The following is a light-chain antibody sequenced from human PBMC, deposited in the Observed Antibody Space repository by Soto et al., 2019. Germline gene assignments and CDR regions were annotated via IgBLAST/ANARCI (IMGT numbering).Light chain of an antibody. CDR1: QSVHND. CDR3: QQYTNWPPLT. J-gene: IGKJ4*01. V-gene: IGKV3-15*01. Sequence: EIVMTQSAASLSVSPGEGATLSCRASQSVHNDLAWYQQKPGQAPRLLIYDASTRATGIPARFSGSGSGTEFTLTISSLQSEDFAVYYCQQYTNWPPLTFGGGTKVEI. CDR2: DAS.